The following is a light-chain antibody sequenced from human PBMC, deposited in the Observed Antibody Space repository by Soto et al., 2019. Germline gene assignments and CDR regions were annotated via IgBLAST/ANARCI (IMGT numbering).Light chain of an antibody. CDR3: QQASAFPRT. V-gene: IGKV1-27*01. Sequence: DIKVTQYPSSLSAYVGDRVTITCRASQGIKNYLAWYQQKPGEIPKLLIYAASTLESGIPSRFSGSGSGTDFSLTISSLQPEDFATYYCQQASAFPRTFGQGPRWIS. CDR1: QGIKNY. J-gene: IGKJ1*01. CDR2: AAS.